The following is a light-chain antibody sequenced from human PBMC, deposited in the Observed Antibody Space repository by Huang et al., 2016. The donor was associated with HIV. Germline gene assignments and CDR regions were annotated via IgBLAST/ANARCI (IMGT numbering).Light chain of an antibody. V-gene: IGKV4-1*01. CDR2: WAS. J-gene: IGKJ1*01. CDR1: QSGLYSSNSKNY. CDR3: QQYYRLPRT. Sequence: DIVMTQSPDSLTVSLGERATLKCRSSQSGLYSSNSKNYLAWFQQKPGRAPRLLIYWASAREAGVPDRFSGSGSGTDFTLTIDRLEAEDAAIYYCQQYYRLPRTFGQGTRVEIK.